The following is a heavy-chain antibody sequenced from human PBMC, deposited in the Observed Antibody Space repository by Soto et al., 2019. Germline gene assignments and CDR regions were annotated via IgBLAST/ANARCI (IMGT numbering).Heavy chain of an antibody. Sequence: EGQLVESGGGLVQPGGSLRLSCAASGFTVSSTYMTWFRQAPGIGLAWVSFIYSGGRTYYADSVTGRFTISRDISKNTVKPEMNSLRDEDAAVYYWARDSSGYGMDYWGQGTKVIVSS. CDR1: GFTVSSTY. CDR2: IYSGGRT. J-gene: IGHJ6*02. CDR3: ARDSSGYGMDY. V-gene: IGHV3-66*01. D-gene: IGHD6-19*01.